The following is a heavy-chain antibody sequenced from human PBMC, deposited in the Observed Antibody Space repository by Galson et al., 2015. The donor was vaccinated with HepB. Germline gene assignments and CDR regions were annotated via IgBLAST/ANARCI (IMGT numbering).Heavy chain of an antibody. D-gene: IGHD2-21*02. CDR3: ARVEGYCGGDCPSHSIY. J-gene: IGHJ4*02. CDR2: IYPSDSDT. CDR1: GYSFTNYW. Sequence: QSGAEVKKPGESLKISCKVSGYSFTNYWIAWVRQMSGKGLEWMGIIYPSDSDTRYSPSFQGQVTISADKSISTAYLQWSSLKASDTAMYYCARVEGYCGGDCPSHSIYWGQGTLVTVSS. V-gene: IGHV5-51*01.